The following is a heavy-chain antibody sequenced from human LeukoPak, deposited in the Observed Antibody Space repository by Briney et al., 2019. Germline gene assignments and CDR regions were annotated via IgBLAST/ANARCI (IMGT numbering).Heavy chain of an antibody. J-gene: IGHJ4*02. CDR3: ARDQGLTGTTSDFDY. V-gene: IGHV1-2*06. CDR1: GYTFTGYY. CDR2: INPNSGGT. Sequence: ASVRVSCKASGYTFTGYYMHWVRQAPGQGLEWMGRINPNSGGTNYAQKFQGRVIMTRDTSISTAYMELSSLRSDDTAVYYCARDQGLTGTTSDFDYWGQGTLVTVSS. D-gene: IGHD1-7*01.